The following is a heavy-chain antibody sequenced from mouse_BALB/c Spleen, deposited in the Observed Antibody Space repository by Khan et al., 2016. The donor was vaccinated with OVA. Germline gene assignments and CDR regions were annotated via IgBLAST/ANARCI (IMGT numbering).Heavy chain of an antibody. CDR3: ATSYYYGYYFDY. CDR1: GFTFSSYG. D-gene: IGHD1-1*01. Sequence: EVELVESGGGLVQPGGSRKLSCAASGFTFSSYGMHWVRQAPEKGLEWVAYISGDSSTIYYTDTVKGRITISRDNHKNTLFLQMTSLMSDDTAMYYCATSYYYGYYFDYWGPGTTLTVSS. J-gene: IGHJ2*01. V-gene: IGHV5-17*02. CDR2: ISGDSSTI.